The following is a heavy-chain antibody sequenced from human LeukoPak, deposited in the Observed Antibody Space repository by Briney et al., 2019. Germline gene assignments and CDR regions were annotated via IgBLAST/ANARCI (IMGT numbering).Heavy chain of an antibody. CDR1: GGSMSSYY. CDR3: ARDHQLYGSPWDWFDP. CDR2: IYSTGST. V-gene: IGHV4-4*07. J-gene: IGHJ5*02. D-gene: IGHD3-10*01. Sequence: PSETLSLTCTVSGGSMSSYYWSWIRQPAGKGLEWIGRIYSTGSTNYNPSLKSRVTMSVDASKNQFSLRLSSVTAADTAVYYCARDHQLYGSPWDWFDPRGQGMLVTVSS.